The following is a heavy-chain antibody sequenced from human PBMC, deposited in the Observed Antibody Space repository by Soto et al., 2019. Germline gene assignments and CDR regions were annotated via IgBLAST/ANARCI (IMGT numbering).Heavy chain of an antibody. Sequence: GGSLRLSCAASGFTFSNYAMSWVRQAQGKGREWCSAISTSGTSTYYAGSVKGRFTISRDNSKNTLYLQMNSLRAEDTGLYFCAKAPGHTYGSYNYYALDVWGQGTTVTVSS. D-gene: IGHD5-18*01. CDR1: GFTFSNYA. V-gene: IGHV3-23*01. CDR2: ISTSGTST. CDR3: AKAPGHTYGSYNYYALDV. J-gene: IGHJ6*02.